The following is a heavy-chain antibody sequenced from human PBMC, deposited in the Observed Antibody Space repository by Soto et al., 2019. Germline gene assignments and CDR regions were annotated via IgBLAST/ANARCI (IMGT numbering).Heavy chain of an antibody. Sequence: QVQLVESGGGVVQPGRSLRLSCAASGFTFSSYGMHWVRQAPGKGLEWVAVISYDGSNKYYADSVKGRFTISRDNSNTSLYLRMNRLRAEDTAVYSCGKGTYSGPLDYWGQGTLVTVSS. V-gene: IGHV3-30*18. J-gene: IGHJ4*02. CDR2: ISYDGSNK. CDR1: GFTFSSYG. D-gene: IGHD2-15*01. CDR3: GKGTYSGPLDY.